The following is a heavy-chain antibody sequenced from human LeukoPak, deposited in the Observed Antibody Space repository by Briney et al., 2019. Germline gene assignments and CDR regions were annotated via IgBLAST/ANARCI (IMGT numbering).Heavy chain of an antibody. V-gene: IGHV4-59*01. J-gene: IGHJ4*02. CDR2: IYYSGST. CDR3: ARLDYGDYLDY. CDR1: GGSISSYY. D-gene: IGHD4-17*01. Sequence: SETLSLTCTVSGGSISSYYWSWIRQPPGKGLEWIGYIYYSGSTNYNPSLKSRVTISVDTSKNQFSLKLSSVTAADMAVYYCARLDYGDYLDYWGQGTLVTVSS.